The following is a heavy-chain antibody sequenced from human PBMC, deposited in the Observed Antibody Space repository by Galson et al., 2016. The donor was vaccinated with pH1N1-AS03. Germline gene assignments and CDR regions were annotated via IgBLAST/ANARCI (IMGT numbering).Heavy chain of an antibody. CDR1: GFTFKNYA. CDR3: AKEGDEGAFDC. J-gene: IGHJ3*01. Sequence: SLRLSCAASGFTFKNYAMSWVRQAPGKGLEWVSVISGIGTSTYYAASVKGRFSISRDNARNTLSLQMDGLRAEDTALYYCAKEGDEGAFDCWGQGTIVTVSS. V-gene: IGHV3-23*01. CDR2: ISGIGTST.